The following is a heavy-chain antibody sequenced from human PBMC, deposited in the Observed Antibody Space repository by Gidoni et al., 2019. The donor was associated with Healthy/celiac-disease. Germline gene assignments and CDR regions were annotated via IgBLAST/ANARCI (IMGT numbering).Heavy chain of an antibody. Sequence: EVQLVESGGGLIKPGGSMRLSCAASGFTVSSNYMSWVRQAPGKGLEWVSVIYSGGSTYYADSVKGRFTISRDNSKNTLYLQMNSLRAEDTAVYYCARVGRGEYYYYYGMDVWGQGTTVTVSS. CDR3: ARVGRGEYYYYYGMDV. V-gene: IGHV3-53*01. D-gene: IGHD5-12*01. J-gene: IGHJ6*02. CDR1: GFTVSSNY. CDR2: IYSGGST.